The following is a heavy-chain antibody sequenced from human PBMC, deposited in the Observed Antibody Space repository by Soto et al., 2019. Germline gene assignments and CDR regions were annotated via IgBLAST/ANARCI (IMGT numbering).Heavy chain of an antibody. J-gene: IGHJ6*03. Sequence: QVQLQQWGAGLLKPSETLSLTCAVYGGSFSGYYWSWIRQPPGKGLEWIGEINHSGSTNYNPSLKSRVTISVDTSKIQFSLKLSSVTAADTAVYYCARHQIVVVPAARGYYYYYYMDVWGKGTTVTVSS. CDR3: ARHQIVVVPAARGYYYYYYMDV. V-gene: IGHV4-34*01. CDR2: INHSGST. CDR1: GGSFSGYY. D-gene: IGHD2-2*01.